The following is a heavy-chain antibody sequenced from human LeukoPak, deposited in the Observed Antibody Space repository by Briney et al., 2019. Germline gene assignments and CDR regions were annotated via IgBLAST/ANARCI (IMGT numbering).Heavy chain of an antibody. CDR1: GGSISSNSYH. V-gene: IGHV4-39*01. CDR3: ARSPFYCMDV. CDR2: IYYSGST. J-gene: IGHJ6*03. Sequence: SETLSLTCAVSGGSISSNSYHWGWIRQPPGKGLEWVASIYYSGSTYYNPSLKSRVTISVDTSKNQFSLKLSSVTAADTAMYYCARSPFYCMDVWGKGTTVTVSS.